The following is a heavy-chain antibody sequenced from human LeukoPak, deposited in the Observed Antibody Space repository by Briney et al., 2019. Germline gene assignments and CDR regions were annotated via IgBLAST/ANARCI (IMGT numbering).Heavy chain of an antibody. V-gene: IGHV4-39*07. J-gene: IGHJ1*01. CDR2: IYYSGST. CDR1: GGSVSRSPYY. CDR3: ARSGYGEYFQH. Sequence: SETLSITCTVSGGSVSRSPYYWGWIRQPPGKGLEWIGNIYYSGSTYYNPSLKSRVTISVDTSKNQFSLKLSSVTAADTAVYYCARSGYGEYFQHWGQGTLVTVSS. D-gene: IGHD5-12*01.